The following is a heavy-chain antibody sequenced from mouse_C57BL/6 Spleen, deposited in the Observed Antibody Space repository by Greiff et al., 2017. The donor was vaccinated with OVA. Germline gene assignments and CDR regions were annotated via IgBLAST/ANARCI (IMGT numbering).Heavy chain of an antibody. Sequence: SGAELVRPGASVTLSCKASGYTFTDYEMHWVKQTPVHGLEWIGAIDPETGGTAYNQKFKGKAILTADKSSSTAYMELRSLTSEDSAVYYCTRDGYGNYVRVDYWGQGTSVTVSS. CDR3: TRDGYGNYVRVDY. CDR1: GYTFTDYE. D-gene: IGHD2-10*02. CDR2: IDPETGGT. J-gene: IGHJ4*01. V-gene: IGHV1-15*01.